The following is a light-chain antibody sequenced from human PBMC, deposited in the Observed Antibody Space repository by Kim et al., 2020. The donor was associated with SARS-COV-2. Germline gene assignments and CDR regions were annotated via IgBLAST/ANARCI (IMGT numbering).Light chain of an antibody. CDR1: QGISSY. CDR2: SAS. J-gene: IGKJ1*01. V-gene: IGKV1-9*01. CDR3: QQLNSHPPT. Sequence: IQLTQSPSSLSASIGDRITITCRASQGISSYLAWYQQKPGQAPNLLIYSASTLQTGVSSRFSGSGSGTEFTLTISSLQSEDFATYYCQQLNSHPPTFGQGTKVDIK.